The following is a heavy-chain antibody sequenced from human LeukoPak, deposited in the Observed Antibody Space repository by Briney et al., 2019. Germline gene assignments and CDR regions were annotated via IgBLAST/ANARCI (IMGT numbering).Heavy chain of an antibody. CDR3: ARHVPYSSSWSWPYYYYYGLDV. J-gene: IGHJ6*02. Sequence: SETLSLTCTVSGGSISSYYWSWIRQPPGKGLEWIGYICYSGSTNYNPSLRSRVTISVDTSKNQFSLKLSSVTAADTAVYYCARHVPYSSSWSWPYYYYYGLDVWGQGTTVTVSS. CDR2: ICYSGST. D-gene: IGHD6-13*01. CDR1: GGSISSYY. V-gene: IGHV4-59*08.